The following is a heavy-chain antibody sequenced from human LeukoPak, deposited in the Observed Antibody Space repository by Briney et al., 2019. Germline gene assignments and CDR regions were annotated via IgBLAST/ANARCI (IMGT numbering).Heavy chain of an antibody. J-gene: IGHJ6*04. CDR1: GFTFSSYA. Sequence: GGSLRLSCAASGFTFSSYAMSWVRQALGKGLEWVSAISGSGGSTYYADSVKGRFTISRDNSKNTLYLQMNSLRAEDTAVYYCAKPSGRGHYYYYYGMDVWGKGTTVTVSS. CDR3: AKPSGRGHYYYYYGMDV. CDR2: ISGSGGST. V-gene: IGHV3-23*01.